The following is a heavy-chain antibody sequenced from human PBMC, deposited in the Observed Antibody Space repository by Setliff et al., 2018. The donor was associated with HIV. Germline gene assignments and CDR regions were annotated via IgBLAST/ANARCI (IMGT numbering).Heavy chain of an antibody. CDR1: GGSFSGYY. J-gene: IGHJ4*02. CDR2: VTHSGRT. D-gene: IGHD6-19*01. V-gene: IGHV4-34*01. CDR3: ARGVRDNSGWSSYYFDY. Sequence: PSETLSLTCAVYGGSFSGYYWSWIRQPPGKGLEWNGEVTHSGRTNYNPSLESRVTTSVDTSKKQFSLRLTSVTAADTAVYYCARGVRDNSGWSSYYFDYWGQGTLVTVSS.